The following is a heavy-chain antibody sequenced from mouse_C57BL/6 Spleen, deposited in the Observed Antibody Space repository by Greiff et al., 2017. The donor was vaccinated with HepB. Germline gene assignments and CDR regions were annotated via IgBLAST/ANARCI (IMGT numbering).Heavy chain of an antibody. CDR2: IYPGDGDT. CDR3: ANLERREFAY. J-gene: IGHJ3*01. V-gene: IGHV1-82*01. CDR1: GYAFSSSW. Sequence: QVQLKQSGPELVKPGASVKISCKASGYAFSSSWMNWVKQRPGKGLEWIGRIYPGDGDTNYNGKFKGKATLTADKSSSTAYMQRSSLTSEDSAVYFCANLERREFAYWGQGTLVTVSA.